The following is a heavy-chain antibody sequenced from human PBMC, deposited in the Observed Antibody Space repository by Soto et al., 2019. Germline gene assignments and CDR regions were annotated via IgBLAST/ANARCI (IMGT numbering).Heavy chain of an antibody. J-gene: IGHJ6*04. CDR2: INPDGSST. CDR3: GRGGSERPSGMDV. D-gene: IGHD6-19*01. CDR1: GFTFSPYC. V-gene: IGHV3-74*01. Sequence: EVQLAESGGGLVQPGGSLRLSCAASGFTFSPYCMHWVRKSPMKGLVWVSRINPDGSSTDYADSVKGRFTIYRDNAKNTLYLRMNSLRDENTAVYYCGRGGSERPSGMDVWGKGTTVTVSS.